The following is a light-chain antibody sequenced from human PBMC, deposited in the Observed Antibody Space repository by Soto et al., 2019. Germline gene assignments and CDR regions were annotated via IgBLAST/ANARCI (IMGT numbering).Light chain of an antibody. CDR3: QQRSNWPPIP. V-gene: IGKV3-11*01. Sequence: EIVLTQSPVTLSLSPGERATLSCRASQSVSSYLAWYQQKPGQAPRLLIYDASNRATGIPARFSGGGSGTDFTLTIDNLEPEDFAIYYCQQRSNWPPIPFGQGTRLEIK. J-gene: IGKJ5*01. CDR1: QSVSSY. CDR2: DAS.